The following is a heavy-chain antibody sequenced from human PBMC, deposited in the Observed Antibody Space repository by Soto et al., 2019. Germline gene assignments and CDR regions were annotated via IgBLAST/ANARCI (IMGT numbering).Heavy chain of an antibody. D-gene: IGHD1-26*01. Sequence: QVQLVQSGSEVKKPGASVRVTCKASGYTFRNYGISWVREAPGQGLEWMGWVSAYNRNSNYAQKFEDRFIMTADTATSTAYLELRGLRSDDTAIYYCARDRQWEPLLYWGQGTLVTVSS. CDR3: ARDRQWEPLLY. V-gene: IGHV1-18*01. CDR1: GYTFRNYG. J-gene: IGHJ4*02. CDR2: VSAYNRNS.